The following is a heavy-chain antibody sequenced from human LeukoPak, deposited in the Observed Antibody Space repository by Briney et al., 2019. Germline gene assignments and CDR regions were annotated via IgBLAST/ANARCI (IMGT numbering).Heavy chain of an antibody. Sequence: GGSLRLSCAASGFDFSTYAMHWVRLTPGKGLEFVSAISKSGDDTSYGNDVKGRFTISRDNIKDTVDLEMGSLRVDDTGIYYCARIPEYWGQGTVVTVSS. J-gene: IGHJ1*01. CDR2: ISKSGDDT. D-gene: IGHD2-2*01. CDR1: GFDFSTYA. CDR3: ARIPEY. V-gene: IGHV3-64*01.